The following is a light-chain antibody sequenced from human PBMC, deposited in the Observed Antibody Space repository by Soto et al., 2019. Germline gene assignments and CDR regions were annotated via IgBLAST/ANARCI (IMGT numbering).Light chain of an antibody. Sequence: EIQTTQSPSSLSASVGDRVTITCQSSQSITTYLNWYQQKPRKAPKLLIYAASSLQGGVPSRFSGSGSGTDFTLTISSLQPEDFATYYFQHSYGTPLNFVGGTKVDIK. J-gene: IGKJ4*01. V-gene: IGKV1-39*01. CDR2: AAS. CDR3: QHSYGTPLN. CDR1: QSITTY.